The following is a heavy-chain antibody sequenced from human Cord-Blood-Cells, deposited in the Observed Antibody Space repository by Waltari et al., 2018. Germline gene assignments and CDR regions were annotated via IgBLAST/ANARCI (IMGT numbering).Heavy chain of an antibody. CDR1: GFTFSSYA. J-gene: IGHJ4*02. CDR2: ISYDGSNK. Sequence: GFTFSSYAMHWVRQAPGKGLEWVAVISYDGSNKYYADSVKGRCTISRDNSKNTLYLQMNSLRAEDTAVYYCAREMGSSGGFDYWGQGTLVTVSS. CDR3: AREMGSSGGFDY. D-gene: IGHD6-6*01. V-gene: IGHV3-30*04.